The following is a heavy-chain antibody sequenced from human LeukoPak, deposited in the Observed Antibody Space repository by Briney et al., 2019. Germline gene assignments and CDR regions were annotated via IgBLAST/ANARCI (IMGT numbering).Heavy chain of an antibody. Sequence: GGSLGLSCAASGFTFKTYAMNWVRQAPGKGLEWVAVIWYDGSNKYYADSVKGRFTISRDNSKNTLYLQMNSLRAEDTAVYYCARDIDRLDYWGQGTLVTVSS. D-gene: IGHD3-16*02. J-gene: IGHJ4*02. CDR2: IWYDGSNK. CDR1: GFTFKTYA. CDR3: ARDIDRLDY. V-gene: IGHV3-33*08.